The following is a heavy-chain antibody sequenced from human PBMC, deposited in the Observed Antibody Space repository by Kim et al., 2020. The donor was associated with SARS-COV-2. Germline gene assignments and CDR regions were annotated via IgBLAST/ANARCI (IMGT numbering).Heavy chain of an antibody. J-gene: IGHJ4*02. CDR1: GGSISSYY. CDR3: ARGYSSGYFDY. CDR2: IYYSGST. D-gene: IGHD3-22*01. Sequence: SETLSLTCTVSGGSISSYYWSWIRQPPGKGLEWIGYIYYSGSTNYNPSLKSRVTISVDTSKNQFSLKLSSVTAADTAVYYCARGYSSGYFDYWGQGTLVTVSS. V-gene: IGHV4-59*01.